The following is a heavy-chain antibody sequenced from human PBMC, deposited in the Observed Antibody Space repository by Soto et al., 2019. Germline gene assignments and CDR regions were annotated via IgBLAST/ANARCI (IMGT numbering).Heavy chain of an antibody. V-gene: IGHV4-59*01. D-gene: IGHD2-15*01. CDR1: RDRISLDQ. CDR3: ARGVQDLIYYYYYMDV. CDR2: IYYSGST. J-gene: IGHJ6*03. Sequence: ETLDLTCTVSRDRISLDQCRWIRQPPGKGLEWIGYIYYSGSTNYNPSLKSRVTISVDTSKNQFSLKLSSVTAADTAVYYCARGVQDLIYYYYYMDVWGKGTTVT.